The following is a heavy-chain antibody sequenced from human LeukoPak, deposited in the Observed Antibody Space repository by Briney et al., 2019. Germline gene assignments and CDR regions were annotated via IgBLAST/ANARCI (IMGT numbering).Heavy chain of an antibody. CDR3: ASGYSYGDKY. CDR1: GFIVGSKY. CDR2: IYSGGST. J-gene: IGHJ4*02. D-gene: IGHD5-18*01. Sequence: PGGSLRRSCAASGFIVGSKYMSWVRQAPGKGLEWVSVIYSGGSTYYADSVKGRFTISRDNSKNTLYLQMNSLRAEGTAVYYCASGYSYGDKYWARGTLVTVSS. V-gene: IGHV3-53*01.